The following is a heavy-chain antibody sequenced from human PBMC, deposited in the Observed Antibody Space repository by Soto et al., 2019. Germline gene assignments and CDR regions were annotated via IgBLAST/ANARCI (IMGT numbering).Heavy chain of an antibody. V-gene: IGHV2-5*01. D-gene: IGHD2-15*01. Sequence: SGPTLVKPTQTLTLTCTFSGFSLSTSGVGVGWIRQPPGKALEWLALIYWNDDKRYSPSLKSKLTITKDTSKNQVVLTMTNMDPVDTATYYCAHRRVSFDCSGGSCYYYYYGMDVWGQGTTVTVSS. J-gene: IGHJ6*02. CDR2: IYWNDDK. CDR1: GFSLSTSGVG. CDR3: AHRRVSFDCSGGSCYYYYYGMDV.